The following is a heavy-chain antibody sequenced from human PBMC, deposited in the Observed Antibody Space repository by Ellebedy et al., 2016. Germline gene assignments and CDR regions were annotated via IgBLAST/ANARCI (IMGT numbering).Heavy chain of an antibody. Sequence: GGSLRLSCTASGFTFSYYWMSWVRQAPGKGLEWVANIKQHGSEKDYVDSVKGRFTISRDDAKNSLYLQMNSLRDEDTAVYYCARDRRDGYNFWGFDYWGQGTLVTVSS. J-gene: IGHJ4*02. CDR3: ARDRRDGYNFWGFDY. D-gene: IGHD5-24*01. V-gene: IGHV3-7*01. CDR1: GFTFSYYW. CDR2: IKQHGSEK.